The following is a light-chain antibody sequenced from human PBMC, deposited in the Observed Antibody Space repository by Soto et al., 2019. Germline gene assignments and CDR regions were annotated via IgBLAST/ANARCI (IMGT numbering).Light chain of an antibody. V-gene: IGKV1-12*01. Sequence: IQMTQSPSTVSASVGDRINISCRAARDIGDWLAWYQQRPGEAPKLLIYHASTLHSGVPPRFSSTRSGTICTLTVSALQPEDCAAYDCQQGQPFPYTFGQGTRLET. CDR2: HAS. J-gene: IGKJ2*01. CDR3: QQGQPFPYT. CDR1: RDIGDW.